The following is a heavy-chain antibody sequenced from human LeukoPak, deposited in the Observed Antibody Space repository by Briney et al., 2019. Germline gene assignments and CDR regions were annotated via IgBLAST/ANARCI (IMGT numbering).Heavy chain of an antibody. J-gene: IGHJ4*02. Sequence: ASVKISCKVCGYTLTELSMHWVRQAPGKGLEWMGGFDPEDGETIYAQKFQGRVTMTEDTSTDTAYMELSSLRSEDTAVYYCATIRYSGSYRFDYWGQGTLVTVSS. V-gene: IGHV1-24*01. CDR2: FDPEDGET. CDR3: ATIRYSGSYRFDY. D-gene: IGHD1-26*01. CDR1: GYTLTELS.